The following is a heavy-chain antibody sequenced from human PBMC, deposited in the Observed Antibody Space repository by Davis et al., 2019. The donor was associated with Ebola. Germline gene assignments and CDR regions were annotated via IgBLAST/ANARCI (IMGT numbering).Heavy chain of an antibody. D-gene: IGHD6-19*01. CDR1: GFTVSNNY. Sequence: GESLKISCAASGFTVSNNYISWVRQAPGKGLQWVSFIYSDNSTHYADSVKGRFTISRDNSKNTLYLQMNSLRAEDTAVYYCATVAANDWYFDLWGRGTLVTVSS. CDR2: IYSDNST. CDR3: ATVAANDWYFDL. V-gene: IGHV3-53*01. J-gene: IGHJ2*01.